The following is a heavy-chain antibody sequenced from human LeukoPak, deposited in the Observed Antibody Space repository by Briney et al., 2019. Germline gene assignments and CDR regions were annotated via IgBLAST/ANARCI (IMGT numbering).Heavy chain of an antibody. Sequence: PSETLSLTCAVYGGFFSGYYWSWIRQPPGKGLEWIGEINHSGSTNYNPSLKSRVTISVDTSKNQFSLKLSSVTAADTAVYYCARRGEYPTSITGSLYYYYYYGMDVWGQGTTVTVSS. CDR1: GGFFSGYY. CDR3: ARRGEYPTSITGSLYYYYYYGMDV. J-gene: IGHJ6*02. V-gene: IGHV4-34*01. CDR2: INHSGST. D-gene: IGHD1-20*01.